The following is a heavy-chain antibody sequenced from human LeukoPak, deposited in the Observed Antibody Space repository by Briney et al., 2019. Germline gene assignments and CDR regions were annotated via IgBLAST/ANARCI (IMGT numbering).Heavy chain of an antibody. J-gene: IGHJ3*01. CDR3: AKFFTGEYVRAFDV. D-gene: IGHD3-10*02. V-gene: IGHV3-30*18. CDR1: GYTFTSYY. Sequence: SCKASGYTFTSYYMHWVRQAPGKGLEWVAVISYDGSNKYYADSVKGRFTISRDNSKNTLYLQMNSLRAEDTAVYYCAKFFTGEYVRAFDVWGQGTMVAVSS. CDR2: ISYDGSNK.